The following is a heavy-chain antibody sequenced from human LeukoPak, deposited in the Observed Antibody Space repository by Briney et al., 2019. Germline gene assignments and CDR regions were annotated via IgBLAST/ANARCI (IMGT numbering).Heavy chain of an antibody. D-gene: IGHD2-15*01. CDR1: GFTFGSYS. Sequence: PGGSLRLSCAASGFTFGSYSMNWVRQAPGKGLEWVSSISSSSSYIYYADSVKGRFTISRDNAKNSLYLQMNSLRAEDTAVYYCARSLYCSGGSCYYYYYGMDVWGQGTTVTVSS. V-gene: IGHV3-21*01. CDR3: ARSLYCSGGSCYYYYYGMDV. CDR2: ISSSSSYI. J-gene: IGHJ6*02.